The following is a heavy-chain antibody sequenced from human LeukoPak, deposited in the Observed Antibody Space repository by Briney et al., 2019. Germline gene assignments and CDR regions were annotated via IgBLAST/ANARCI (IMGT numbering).Heavy chain of an antibody. CDR3: ARRRYAYGDYVY. J-gene: IGHJ4*02. V-gene: IGHV4-34*01. CDR2: INHSGST. D-gene: IGHD4-17*01. CDR1: GESFSGYY. Sequence: SETLSLTCAVYGESFSGYYWSWIRQPPGKGLEWIGEINHSGSTNNNPYLKSRVTMSVDTSKNQFSLNLTSVTAADTAMYYCARRRYAYGDYVYWGQGTLVTVSS.